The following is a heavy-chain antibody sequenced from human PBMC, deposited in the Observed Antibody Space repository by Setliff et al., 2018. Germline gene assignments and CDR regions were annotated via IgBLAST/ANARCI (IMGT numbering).Heavy chain of an antibody. J-gene: IGHJ4*02. Sequence: ASVKVSYKASGYTFRQSIVSWVRQAPGEGLEWLGWIGVYSGNTYSAQNFQGRVNITGVTSISTAYMELSSLRSEDTAVYYCVRVTSGRQDFDYWGQGTPVTVSS. CDR3: VRVTSGRQDFDY. D-gene: IGHD6-19*01. CDR2: IGVYSGNT. V-gene: IGHV1-18*01. CDR1: GYTFRQSI.